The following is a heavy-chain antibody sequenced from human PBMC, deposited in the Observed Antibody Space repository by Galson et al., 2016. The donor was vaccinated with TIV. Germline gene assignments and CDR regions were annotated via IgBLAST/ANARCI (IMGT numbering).Heavy chain of an antibody. CDR3: ARFVSGDYVDY. CDR2: ISPNSGDT. CDR1: GYTFSAYY. Sequence: SVKVSCKASGYTFSAYYMHWVRQAPGQGLEWMGWISPNSGDTNYPQKFQGRVTMTRDTSITSAYMELTTLTSDDTPVYYCARFVSGDYVDYWGQGTLVTVSS. V-gene: IGHV1-2*02. J-gene: IGHJ4*02. D-gene: IGHD4-17*01.